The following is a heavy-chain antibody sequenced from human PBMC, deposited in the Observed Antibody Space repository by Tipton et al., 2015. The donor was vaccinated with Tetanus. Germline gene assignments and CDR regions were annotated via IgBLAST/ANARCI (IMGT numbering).Heavy chain of an antibody. CDR3: ARVLGNNGYYLNFDY. D-gene: IGHD3-3*01. CDR2: ISHNGAA. Sequence: GEALGSGDHYWTWIRQSPGKGLEWIGYISHNGAAYYNPSLKSRVVISVDTSKNQFSPRLNSVTAADTAVFYCARVLGNNGYYLNFDYWGQGALVTVSS. J-gene: IGHJ4*02. V-gene: IGHV4-30-4*01. CDR1: GEALGSGDHY.